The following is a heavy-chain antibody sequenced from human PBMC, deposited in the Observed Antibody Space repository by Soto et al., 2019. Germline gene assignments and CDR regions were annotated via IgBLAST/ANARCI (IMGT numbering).Heavy chain of an antibody. CDR2: ISSSSSII. V-gene: IGHV3-21*05. CDR3: ARDSDLYCRGGSCSSENFYMDV. J-gene: IGHJ6*03. D-gene: IGHD2-15*01. CDR1: GFTFSSYI. Sequence: GGSLRLSCAASGFTFSSYIMNWVRQAPGKGLEWVSYISSSSSIIYYADSVKGRFTISRDNAKNSLYLQMNSLRAEDTAVYYYARDSDLYCRGGSCSSENFYMDVWGKGTMVTVSS.